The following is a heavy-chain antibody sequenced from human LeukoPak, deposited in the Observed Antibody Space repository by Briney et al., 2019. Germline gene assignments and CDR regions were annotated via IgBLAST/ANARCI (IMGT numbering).Heavy chain of an antibody. CDR2: ISGDGGST. Sequence: GGSLRLSCAASGFTFDDFAMHWVRQAPGKGLEWVSLISGDGGSTYYADSVKGRFTISRDNSKNSLYLQMNSLRTEDTALYYCAKDHYDSSPNYFDYWGQGTLVTVSS. J-gene: IGHJ4*02. CDR1: GFTFDDFA. V-gene: IGHV3-43*02. D-gene: IGHD3-22*01. CDR3: AKDHYDSSPNYFDY.